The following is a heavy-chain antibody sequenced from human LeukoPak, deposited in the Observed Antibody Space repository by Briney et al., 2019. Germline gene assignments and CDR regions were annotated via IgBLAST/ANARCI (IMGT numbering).Heavy chain of an antibody. Sequence: PGGSLRLSCAASGFTFSSYWMSWVRQAPGKGLEWVANIKQDGSEKYYVDSVKGRFTISRDNAKNSLYLQMNSLRAEDTAVYYCARGYYDFWSGYYCYMDVWGKGTTVTVSS. J-gene: IGHJ6*03. D-gene: IGHD3-3*01. V-gene: IGHV3-7*01. CDR3: ARGYYDFWSGYYCYMDV. CDR1: GFTFSSYW. CDR2: IKQDGSEK.